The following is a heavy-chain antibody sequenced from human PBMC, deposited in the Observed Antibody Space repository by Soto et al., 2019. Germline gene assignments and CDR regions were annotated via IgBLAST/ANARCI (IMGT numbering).Heavy chain of an antibody. CDR1: GGSISSGGYY. D-gene: IGHD2-2*01. CDR2: IYYSGST. CDR3: ARWVRCSSTSCPFDY. V-gene: IGHV4-31*03. Sequence: SETLSLTCTVSGGSISSGGYYWSWIRQHPGKGLEWIGYIYYSGSTYYNPSLKSRVTISVDTSKNQFSLKLSSVTAADTAVYYCARWVRCSSTSCPFDYWGQGTLVTVSS. J-gene: IGHJ4*02.